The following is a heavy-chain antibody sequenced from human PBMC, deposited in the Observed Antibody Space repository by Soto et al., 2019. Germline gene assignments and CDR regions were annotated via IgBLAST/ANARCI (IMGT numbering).Heavy chain of an antibody. V-gene: IGHV3-23*01. D-gene: IGHD3-3*01. Sequence: EVQLLESGGGLVQPGGSLRLSCAASGFTFSSYAMAWVRQAPGKGLEWVSSVSGSGTRTYYADSVKGRFTISRDNSKNTLDQQMNSLRAEDTAVYYCAKETPYYDVWSGQDDEFDSWGQGTLVTVSS. CDR2: VSGSGTRT. CDR1: GFTFSSYA. J-gene: IGHJ4*02. CDR3: AKETPYYDVWSGQDDEFDS.